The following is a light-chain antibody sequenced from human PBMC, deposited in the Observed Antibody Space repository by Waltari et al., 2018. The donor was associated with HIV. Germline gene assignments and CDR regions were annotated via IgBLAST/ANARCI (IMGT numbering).Light chain of an antibody. J-gene: IGLJ2*01. CDR2: RNN. CDR3: ATWDGRLSGVV. Sequence: QSVLTQPPSASGTPGQRVTISCSGSSSNIGSNYVYWYQQLPGTTPKLLSYRNNQRPSGVPDRFSGSKSGTSASLAISGLRSEDEADYYCATWDGRLSGVVFGGGTKLTVL. V-gene: IGLV1-47*01. CDR1: SSNIGSNY.